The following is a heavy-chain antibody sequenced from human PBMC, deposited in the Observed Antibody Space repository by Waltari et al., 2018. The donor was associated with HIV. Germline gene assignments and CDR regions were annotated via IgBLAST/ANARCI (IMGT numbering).Heavy chain of an antibody. D-gene: IGHD4-17*01. CDR3: AKDIGGDYASAFDV. V-gene: IGHV3-9*01. J-gene: IGHJ3*01. Sequence: EEQLVESGGSLVQPGRSLRLSCVVSGFTFGDYAMHWVRQAPGKGLEWVAAISWTSVSIAYADSVKGRFTISRDNAKNSLFLHMNSLRPDDTALYYCAKDIGGDYASAFDVWGQGTMVTVSS. CDR1: GFTFGDYA. CDR2: ISWTSVSI.